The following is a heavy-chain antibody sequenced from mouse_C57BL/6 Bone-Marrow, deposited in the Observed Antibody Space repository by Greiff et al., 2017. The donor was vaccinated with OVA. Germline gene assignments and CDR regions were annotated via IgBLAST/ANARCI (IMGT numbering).Heavy chain of an antibody. Sequence: QVQLQQSGAELVMPGASVKLSCKASGYTFTSYWMHWVKQRPGQGLEWIGEIDPSDSYTNYNQKFKGKSTLTVDKSSSTAYMQLSSLTSEDSAVYYCARGIPYYGSSGFAYWGQGTLVTVSA. J-gene: IGHJ3*01. CDR3: ARGIPYYGSSGFAY. CDR1: GYTFTSYW. D-gene: IGHD1-1*01. CDR2: IDPSDSYT. V-gene: IGHV1-69*01.